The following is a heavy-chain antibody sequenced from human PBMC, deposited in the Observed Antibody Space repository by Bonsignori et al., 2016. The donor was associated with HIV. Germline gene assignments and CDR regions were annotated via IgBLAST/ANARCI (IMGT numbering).Heavy chain of an antibody. CDR2: IYSAGSTT. D-gene: IGHD7-27*01. V-gene: IGHV3-23*03. CDR3: ARIDWGTHAFDI. Sequence: VRQAPGKGLEWVSLIYSAGSTTSYADTVKGRFTISRDNSRDILYLQMSSLRAEDTAVYYCARIDWGTHAFDIWGQGTMVTVSS. J-gene: IGHJ3*02.